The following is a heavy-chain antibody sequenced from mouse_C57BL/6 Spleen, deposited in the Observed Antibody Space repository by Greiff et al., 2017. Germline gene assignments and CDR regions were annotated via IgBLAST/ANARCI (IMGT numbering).Heavy chain of an antibody. V-gene: IGHV5-17*01. CDR2: ISSGSSTI. Sequence: DVKLVESGGGLVKPGGSLKLSCAASGFTFSDYGMHWVRQAPEKGLEWVAYISSGSSTIYYADTVKGRFTISRDNAKNTLFLQMTSLRSEDTAMYYCARGPLSYYFDYWGQGTTLTVSS. CDR3: ARGPLSYYFDY. CDR1: GFTFSDYG. J-gene: IGHJ2*01.